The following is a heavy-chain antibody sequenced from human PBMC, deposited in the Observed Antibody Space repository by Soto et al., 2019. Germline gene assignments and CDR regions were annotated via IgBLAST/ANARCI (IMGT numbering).Heavy chain of an antibody. J-gene: IGHJ4*02. V-gene: IGHV1-18*01. CDR1: GYTFSSYG. CDR3: ARGRFGELLFDY. CDR2: ISVYNGNT. Sequence: ASVNVSCKASGYTFSSYGISWVRQAPGQGLEWMGWISVYNGNTNYAQKLQGRVTMTTDTSTSTAYMEVRSLTSDDTAVYYCARGRFGELLFDYWGQGTLVTVSS. D-gene: IGHD3-10*01.